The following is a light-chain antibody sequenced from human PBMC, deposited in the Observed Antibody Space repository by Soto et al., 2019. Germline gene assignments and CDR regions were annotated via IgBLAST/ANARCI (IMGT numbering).Light chain of an antibody. CDR1: QSVSSN. Sequence: EVVMTQSPVTLSVSPGERATLPCRASQSVSSNLAWYQQRPGQAPRLLIYDTSTRATGIPARFSGSGSGTEFTLTISSLQSEDFAVYYCQQYNNWPPYTFGQGTKLEIK. J-gene: IGKJ2*01. V-gene: IGKV3-15*01. CDR2: DTS. CDR3: QQYNNWPPYT.